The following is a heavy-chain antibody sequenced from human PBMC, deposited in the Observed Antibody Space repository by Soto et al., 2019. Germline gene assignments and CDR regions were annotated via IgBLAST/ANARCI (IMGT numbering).Heavy chain of an antibody. CDR1: GGSISSSSYY. Sequence: SETLSLTCTVSGGSISSSSYYWGWIRQPPGKGLEWIGSIYYSGSTYYNPSLKSRVTISVDTSKNQFSLKLSSVTAADTAVYYCARRGITMVRGVKPHNWFDPWGQGTMVTVSS. CDR3: ARRGITMVRGVKPHNWFDP. V-gene: IGHV4-39*01. J-gene: IGHJ5*01. D-gene: IGHD3-10*01. CDR2: IYYSGST.